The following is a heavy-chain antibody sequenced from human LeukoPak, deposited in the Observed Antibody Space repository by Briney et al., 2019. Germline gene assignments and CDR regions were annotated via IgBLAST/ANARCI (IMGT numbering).Heavy chain of an antibody. CDR1: GFIFSDTY. D-gene: IGHD3-22*01. J-gene: IGHJ4*02. V-gene: IGHV3-11*01. Sequence: GGSLRLSSAASGFIFSDTYMNWIRQAPGKGLEWVSYISSSGIAKNYADSVKGRFTISRDNANNSLYLQMNDLRADDTAVYYCARGDGSACPDYWGQGTLVTVSS. CDR2: ISSSGIAK. CDR3: ARGDGSACPDY.